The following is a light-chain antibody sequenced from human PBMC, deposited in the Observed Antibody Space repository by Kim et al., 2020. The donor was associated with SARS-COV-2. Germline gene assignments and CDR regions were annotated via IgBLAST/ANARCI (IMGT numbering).Light chain of an antibody. V-gene: IGKV1-27*01. Sequence: DIQMTQSPSSLSASVGDRVTITCRASQVTENYVAWYQHKPGKVPSLLIYGVSTLHSGVPSRFSGGGSGTDFTLTISSLQPEDVGYYYCQKYNGGRQPFGGGTKVDIK. CDR2: GVS. CDR1: QVTENY. J-gene: IGKJ4*01. CDR3: QKYNGGRQP.